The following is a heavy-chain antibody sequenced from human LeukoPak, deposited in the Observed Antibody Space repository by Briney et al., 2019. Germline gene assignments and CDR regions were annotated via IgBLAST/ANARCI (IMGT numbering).Heavy chain of an antibody. D-gene: IGHD2-15*01. V-gene: IGHV3-23*01. Sequence: GGSLRLSCTASGFTFSIYAMTWVRQTPGKGLEWVSSTGGNGGGTSLADSVKGRFSISSDNSKNTLYLQMNSLRAEDTATYYCAKDHSGPTWYYYGMDVWGQGTTVTVSS. CDR1: GFTFSIYA. CDR3: AKDHSGPTWYYYGMDV. CDR2: TGGNGGGT. J-gene: IGHJ6*02.